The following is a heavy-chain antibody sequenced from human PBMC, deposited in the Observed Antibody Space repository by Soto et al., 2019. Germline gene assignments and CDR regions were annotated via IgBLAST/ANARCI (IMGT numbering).Heavy chain of an antibody. Sequence: QVQLVQSGAAVKKPGSSVKVSCKASGGTFSSYAISWVRQAPGQGLEWMGGIIPIFGTANYAQKFQGRVTITADESPSTTYMELSRVRSENTAVYYCAGDHKGPDEWLRFSTTDYWGQGTLVTVSS. CDR3: AGDHKGPDEWLRFSTTDY. D-gene: IGHD5-12*01. V-gene: IGHV1-69*12. CDR2: IIPIFGTA. CDR1: GGTFSSYA. J-gene: IGHJ4*02.